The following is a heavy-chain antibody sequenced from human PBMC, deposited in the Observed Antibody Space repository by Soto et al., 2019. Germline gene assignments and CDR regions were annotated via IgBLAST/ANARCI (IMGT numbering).Heavy chain of an antibody. CDR3: AAERYFDWLSYYYGMEV. V-gene: IGHV1-18*01. CDR2: ISAYNGNT. J-gene: IGHJ6*02. D-gene: IGHD3-9*01. CDR1: GCTFTSYG. Sequence: AAVKVSCKPAGCTFTSYGIICVRHTPGQGLELMGWISAYNGNTNYAQKLQGRVTITRDMSTSTAYMELSSLRSEDTAVYYCAAERYFDWLSYYYGMEVWGQGTTVTVSS.